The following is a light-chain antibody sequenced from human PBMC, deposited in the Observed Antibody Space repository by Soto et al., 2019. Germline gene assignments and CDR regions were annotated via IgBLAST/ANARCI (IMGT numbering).Light chain of an antibody. CDR1: SSDVGSYNR. CDR2: EGS. CDR3: CSYAGSRV. Sequence: QSALTQPASVSGSPGQSITISCTETSSDVGSYNRVSWYQQHPGKAPRLMIYEGSKPPSGVSNRFSGSKSGNTASLTISGLPAEDEADYYCCSYAGSRVFGGGTKLTGL. V-gene: IGLV2-23*01. J-gene: IGLJ3*02.